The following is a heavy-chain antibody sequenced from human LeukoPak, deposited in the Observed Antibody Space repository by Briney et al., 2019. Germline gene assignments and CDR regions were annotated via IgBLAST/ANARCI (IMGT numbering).Heavy chain of an antibody. Sequence: GGSLRLSCAASGFTFSSYWMAWVRQAPGKGLEWVANIKEDGSDKYCVDSVKGRFTISRDNSKNTLHLQMNSLRVEDTAVYYCARGQSYYEAFDIWGQGTMVTVSS. V-gene: IGHV3-7*04. J-gene: IGHJ3*02. CDR1: GFTFSSYW. CDR3: ARGQSYYEAFDI. CDR2: IKEDGSDK. D-gene: IGHD1-26*01.